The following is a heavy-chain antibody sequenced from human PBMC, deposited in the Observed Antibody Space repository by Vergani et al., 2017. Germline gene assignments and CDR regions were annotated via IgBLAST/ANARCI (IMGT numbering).Heavy chain of an antibody. CDR2: LCPSGST. Sequence: QVHLQESGPGVVKTSETLSLTCSASGAPISYWCWSWLRQPAGKGLEWIGRLCPSGSTNYKPSLKSRVTMSIDTSKNQFSLKLTSVTAADTAVYYCATGAGPFDIWGQGTLVTVSS. D-gene: IGHD7-27*01. J-gene: IGHJ4*02. CDR3: ATGAGPFDI. CDR1: GAPISYWC. V-gene: IGHV4-4*07.